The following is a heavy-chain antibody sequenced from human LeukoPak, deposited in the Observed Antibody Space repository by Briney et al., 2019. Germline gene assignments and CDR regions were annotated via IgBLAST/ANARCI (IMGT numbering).Heavy chain of an antibody. CDR3: AKYGQYNFDY. CDR2: IHYTGNT. V-gene: IGHV4-59*01. CDR1: GVSTSSSY. J-gene: IGHJ4*02. Sequence: SETLSLTCTVSGVSTSSSYWSWIRQPPGKGLEWIGFIHYTGNTNHNPSLKNRVTISVDTSKNQFSLKLSSVTAADTAIYYCAKYGQYNFDYWGQGTLVTVSS. D-gene: IGHD2/OR15-2a*01.